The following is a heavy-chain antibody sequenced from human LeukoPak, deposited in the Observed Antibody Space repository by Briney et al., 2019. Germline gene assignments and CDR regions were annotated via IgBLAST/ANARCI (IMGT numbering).Heavy chain of an antibody. CDR2: IIPNNGNT. Sequence: ASVKVSCKASGYTFTSYAISWVRQAPGQGLEWMGWIIPNNGNTNYAQKLQGRVTMTADKSTSTAYMELRSLRSEDTAVYYCALSGGNVGGAFDIWGQGTMVTVSS. CDR1: GYTFTSYA. CDR3: ALSGGNVGGAFDI. D-gene: IGHD2-15*01. J-gene: IGHJ3*02. V-gene: IGHV1-18*01.